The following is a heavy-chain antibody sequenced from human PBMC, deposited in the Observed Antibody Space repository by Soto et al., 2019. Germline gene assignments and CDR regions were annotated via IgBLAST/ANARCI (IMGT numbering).Heavy chain of an antibody. D-gene: IGHD3-22*01. CDR1: GFTFDDYA. CDR3: ARIRSYYYDSSGYYWVHYFDY. V-gene: IGHV3-9*01. CDR2: ISWNSGSI. Sequence: LRLSCAASGFTFDDYAMHWVRQAPGKGLEWVSGISWNSGSIGYADSVKGRFTISRDNAKNSLYLQMNSLRAEDTALYYCARIRSYYYDSSGYYWVHYFDYWGQGTLVTVSS. J-gene: IGHJ4*02.